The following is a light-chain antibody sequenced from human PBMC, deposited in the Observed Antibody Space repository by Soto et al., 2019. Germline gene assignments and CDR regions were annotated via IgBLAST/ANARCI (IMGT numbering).Light chain of an antibody. CDR1: QGISSY. J-gene: IGKJ1*01. CDR2: AAS. V-gene: IGKV1-8*01. CDR3: QQYYSYPRT. Sequence: IQMTQSPSSLSASTGYRVTITCRSSQGISSYLAWYQQKPGKAPKLLIYAASTLQSGVPSRFSGSGSATDFTLTISCLQSEDFATYYCQQYYSYPRTFGQGTKADIK.